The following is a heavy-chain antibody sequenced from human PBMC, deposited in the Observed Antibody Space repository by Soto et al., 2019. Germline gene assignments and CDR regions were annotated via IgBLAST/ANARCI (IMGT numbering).Heavy chain of an antibody. J-gene: IGHJ2*01. CDR2: INPNSGGT. CDR1: GYTFTGYY. Sequence: APVKVSCKASGYTFTGYYMHWVRQAPGQGLEWMGWINPNSGGTNYAQKFQGWVTMTRDTSISTAYMELSRLRSDDTAVYYCARGGTDYYGSGSYPYWYFDLWGRGTLVTVSS. CDR3: ARGGTDYYGSGSYPYWYFDL. D-gene: IGHD3-10*01. V-gene: IGHV1-2*04.